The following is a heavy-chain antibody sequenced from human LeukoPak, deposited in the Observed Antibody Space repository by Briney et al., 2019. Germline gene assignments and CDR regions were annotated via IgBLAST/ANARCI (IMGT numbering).Heavy chain of an antibody. CDR3: ARVLWSTTVTTGVDYYYYMDV. Sequence: PSETLSLTCTVSGGSISSYYWSWIRQPAGKGLEWIGRIYTSGSTNYNPSLKSRVTMSVDTSKNQFSLKRSSVTAADTAVYYCARVLWSTTVTTGVDYYYYMDVWGKGTTVTVSS. D-gene: IGHD4-17*01. V-gene: IGHV4-4*07. CDR1: GGSISSYY. J-gene: IGHJ6*03. CDR2: IYTSGST.